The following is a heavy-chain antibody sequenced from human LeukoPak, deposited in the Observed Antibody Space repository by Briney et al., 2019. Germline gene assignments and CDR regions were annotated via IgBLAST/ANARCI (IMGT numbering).Heavy chain of an antibody. CDR1: GFTFSNYR. V-gene: IGHV3-7*01. Sequence: GGSLRLSCAASGFTFSNYRMSWVRQAPGKGLEWVAHINNDGSEKYYVDSVKGRFTISRDNAKNSLYLQMNSLRVEDTAVYYCARDKVTYWGQGTLVTVSS. CDR2: INNDGSEK. CDR3: ARDKVTY. J-gene: IGHJ4*02.